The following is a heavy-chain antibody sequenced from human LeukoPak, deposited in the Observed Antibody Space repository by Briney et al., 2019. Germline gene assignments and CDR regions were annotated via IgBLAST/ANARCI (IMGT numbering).Heavy chain of an antibody. CDR3: ARDPPPNYDILTGYDAFDI. D-gene: IGHD3-9*01. V-gene: IGHV3-21*01. CDR2: ISSSSSYI. CDR1: GFTFSSYS. J-gene: IGHJ3*02. Sequence: GGSLRLSCAASGFTFSSYSMNWVRQAPGKGLEWVSSISSSSSYIYYADSVEGRFTISRDNAKNSLYLQMNSLRAEDTAVYYCARDPPPNYDILTGYDAFDIWGQGAMVTVSS.